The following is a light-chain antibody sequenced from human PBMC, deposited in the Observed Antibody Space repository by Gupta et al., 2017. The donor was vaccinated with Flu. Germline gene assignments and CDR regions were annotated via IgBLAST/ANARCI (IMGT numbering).Light chain of an antibody. V-gene: IGKV1-5*03. CDR1: QSISSW. CDR2: KAS. J-gene: IGKJ1*01. CDR3: QQDNSRLWT. Sequence: DIQMTQSPSTLSASVGDRVTITCRASQSISSWLAWYQQKPGKAPKLLIYKASSLESGVPSRFSGSGSGTEFTLTISSLQPDDFATYYCQQDNSRLWTFGQGTKVEIK.